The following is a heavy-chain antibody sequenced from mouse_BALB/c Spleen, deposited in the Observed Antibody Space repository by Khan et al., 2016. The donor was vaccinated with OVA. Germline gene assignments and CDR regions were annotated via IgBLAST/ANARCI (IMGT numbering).Heavy chain of an antibody. Sequence: QVQLKESGPGLVAPSQSLSITCTVSGFSLTGYNINWVRQPPGKGLEWLGMIWGDGNTDYNSALKSRLSISKDNSKSPVFLKMNSLQTDDTARYYCARDRSYILRGFAFWGQGTLVTVSA. J-gene: IGHJ3*01. V-gene: IGHV2-6-7*01. CDR1: GFSLTGYN. CDR3: ARDRSYILRGFAF. D-gene: IGHD1-1*01. CDR2: IWGDGNT.